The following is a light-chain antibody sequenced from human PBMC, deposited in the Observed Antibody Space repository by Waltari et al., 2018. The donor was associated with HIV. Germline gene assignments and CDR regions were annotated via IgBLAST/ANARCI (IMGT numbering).Light chain of an antibody. V-gene: IGKV1-39*01. J-gene: IGKJ1*01. CDR3: QQSYTTPWT. CDR2: AAS. CDR1: QNISKF. Sequence: DIQMTQSPSSLYASVGDRVTITCRTSQNISKFLNWYQQSLGEAPILLIHAASTLQSVIPSRFNGSGSVTTFSLSINNLQREDFATYYCQQSYTTPWTFGPGTRVDFK.